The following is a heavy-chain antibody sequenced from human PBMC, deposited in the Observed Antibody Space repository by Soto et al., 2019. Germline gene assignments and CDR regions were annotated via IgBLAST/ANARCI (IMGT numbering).Heavy chain of an antibody. Sequence: SETLSLTCAVYCGSFSDYSWTWIRQPPGKGLEWIGEINDSGSTNYTPSLERRVTISRDTSKNRFSLKLSSVTAADTAVYYCARGSHKLHSYDSSGFYHYVDYWGQGSLVTVSS. D-gene: IGHD3-22*01. J-gene: IGHJ4*02. V-gene: IGHV4-34*01. CDR1: CGSFSDYS. CDR2: INDSGST. CDR3: ARGSHKLHSYDSSGFYHYVDY.